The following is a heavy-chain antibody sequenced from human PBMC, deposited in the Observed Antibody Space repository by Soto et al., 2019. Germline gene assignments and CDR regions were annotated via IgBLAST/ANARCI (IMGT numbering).Heavy chain of an antibody. Sequence: SETLSLTCTVSGGSISSSSYYWGWIRQPPGKGLEWIGSIYYSGSTYYNPSLKSRVTISVDTSKNQFSLKLSSVTAADTAVYYCARVPFLYDFIWGSYRLYFAYWGQGTLVTVSS. CDR1: GGSISSSSYY. CDR2: IYYSGST. CDR3: ARVPFLYDFIWGSYRLYFAY. D-gene: IGHD3-16*02. J-gene: IGHJ4*02. V-gene: IGHV4-39*01.